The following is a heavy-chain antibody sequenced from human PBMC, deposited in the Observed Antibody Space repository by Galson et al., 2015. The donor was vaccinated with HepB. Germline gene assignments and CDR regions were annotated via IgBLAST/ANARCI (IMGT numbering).Heavy chain of an antibody. Sequence: SLRLSCAASGFTFDDYAMHWVRQAPGKGLEWVSGISWNSGSIGYADSVKGRFTISRDNAKNSLYLQMNSLRAEDTALYYCAKAPVYDILTGYLDYWGQGTLVTVSS. D-gene: IGHD3-9*01. CDR2: ISWNSGSI. CDR3: AKAPVYDILTGYLDY. CDR1: GFTFDDYA. V-gene: IGHV3-9*01. J-gene: IGHJ4*02.